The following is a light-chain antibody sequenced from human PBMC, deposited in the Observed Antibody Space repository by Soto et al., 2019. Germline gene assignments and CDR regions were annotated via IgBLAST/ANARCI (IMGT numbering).Light chain of an antibody. CDR2: DVS. V-gene: IGLV2-14*03. CDR1: SSDVGGYKY. CDR3: NSFTSSSTYV. Sequence: QSALTQPASVSGSPGQSITISCTGTSSDVGGYKYVSWYQQHPGKAPKLIIYDVSNRPSGVSNRFSGSKSGNTASLTISGLLAEDETDYYCNSFTSSSTYVFGTGTKVTVL. J-gene: IGLJ1*01.